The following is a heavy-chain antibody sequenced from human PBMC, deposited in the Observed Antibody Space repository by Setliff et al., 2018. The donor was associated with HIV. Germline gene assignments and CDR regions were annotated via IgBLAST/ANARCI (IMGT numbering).Heavy chain of an antibody. CDR3: ARVSLDSSGWYAEYFQH. CDR2: SIPLFKTV. D-gene: IGHD6-19*01. V-gene: IGHV1-69*05. CDR1: GATFSNSA. J-gene: IGHJ1*01. Sequence: SVKVSCKASGATFSNSALTWVRRAPGQGLEWMGGSIPLFKTVNYAQKFQGRVTITTDESTSTAYMELSSLRSEDTAVYYCARVSLDSSGWYAEYFQHWGQGTLVTVSS.